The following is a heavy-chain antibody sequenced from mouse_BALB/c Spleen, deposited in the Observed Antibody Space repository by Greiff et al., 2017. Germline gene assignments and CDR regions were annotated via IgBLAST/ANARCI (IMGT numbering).Heavy chain of an antibody. CDR3: ARVRGYDVGYYFDY. Sequence: EVQLQQSGPCLVKPSQSLSLTCSVTGYSITSGYYWNWIRQFPGNKLEWIGYISYDGSNNYNPSLKNRISITRDTSKNQFFLKLNSVTTEDTATYYCARVRGYDVGYYFDYWGQGTTLTVSS. V-gene: IGHV3-6*02. D-gene: IGHD2-2*01. CDR2: ISYDGSN. CDR1: GYSITSGYY. J-gene: IGHJ2*01.